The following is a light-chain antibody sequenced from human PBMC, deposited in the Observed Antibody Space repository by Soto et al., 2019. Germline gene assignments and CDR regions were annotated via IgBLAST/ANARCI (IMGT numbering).Light chain of an antibody. CDR2: GAS. J-gene: IGKJ4*01. CDR3: QHYRSPPLT. Sequence: DIQMTQSPSSLSASVGDRITISCQASQGISKALNWYQQRPGKGPELLIYGASNLHTGVPSRFSRSASKSGSGTHFALTITAMQTEDSATYYCQHYRSPPLTFRGGTKVEI. CDR1: QGISKA. V-gene: IGKV1-33*01.